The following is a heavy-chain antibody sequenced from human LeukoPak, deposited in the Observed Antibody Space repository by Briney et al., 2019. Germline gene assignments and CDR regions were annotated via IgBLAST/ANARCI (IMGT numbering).Heavy chain of an antibody. CDR3: ARGNMGDFWSGYSRRFDP. Sequence: GGSLRLSCAASGFTFSSFSMNWVRQAPGKGLEWVSIISSSGIYIYYTASVKGRFAISRDNAKNSLYLQMTSQRAEDTGIYYCARGNMGDFWSGYSRRFDPWGQGTLVTVSS. CDR2: ISSSGIYI. CDR1: GFTFSSFS. D-gene: IGHD3-3*01. V-gene: IGHV3-21*01. J-gene: IGHJ5*02.